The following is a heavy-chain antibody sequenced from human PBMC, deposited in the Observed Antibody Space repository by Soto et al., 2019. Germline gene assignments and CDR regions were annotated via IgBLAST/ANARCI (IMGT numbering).Heavy chain of an antibody. D-gene: IGHD2-2*01. CDR1: GYTFTSYA. CDR2: INAGNGNT. J-gene: IGHJ5*02. CDR3: ARDLSTSYNCFDP. Sequence: QVQLVQSGAEGKKPGASLKVSCKASGYTFTSYARHWVRQAPGQRLDGMGWINAGNGNTKYSQKFQGRVTITRDTSASTAYMELCSLRSEDTAVYYCARDLSTSYNCFDPWGQGTLVTVSS. V-gene: IGHV1-3*01.